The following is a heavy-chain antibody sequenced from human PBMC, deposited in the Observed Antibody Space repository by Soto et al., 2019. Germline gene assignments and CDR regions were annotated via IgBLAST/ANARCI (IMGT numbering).Heavy chain of an antibody. CDR1: GFTFSSYW. CDR2: INSDGSST. Sequence: AGGSLILSCAASGFTFSSYWMHWVRQPPGKGLVWVSRINSDGSSTNYADSVKGRFTISRDNAKNTLYLQMNSLRAEDTAVYYCARINGDYDASGGITVYYIHYWGQGTLVTXSS. J-gene: IGHJ4*02. D-gene: IGHD4-17*01. V-gene: IGHV3-74*01. CDR3: ARINGDYDASGGITVYYIHY.